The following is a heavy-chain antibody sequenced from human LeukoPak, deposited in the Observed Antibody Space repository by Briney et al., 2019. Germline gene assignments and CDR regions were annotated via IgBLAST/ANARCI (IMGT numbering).Heavy chain of an antibody. J-gene: IGHJ4*02. D-gene: IGHD6-19*01. Sequence: EGSLRLSCVVSGFTFSSYHMNWVRQAPGKGLEWVSSISTSRNYIYYADSVTGRFTISRDNAKNSLYLQMNSLRAEDTAVYYCARASSSAVAVKYWGQGTLVTVSS. CDR1: GFTFSSYH. V-gene: IGHV3-21*01. CDR3: ARASSSAVAVKY. CDR2: ISTSRNYI.